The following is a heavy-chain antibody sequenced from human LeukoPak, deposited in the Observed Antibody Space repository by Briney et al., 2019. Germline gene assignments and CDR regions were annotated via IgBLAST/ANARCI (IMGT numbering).Heavy chain of an antibody. D-gene: IGHD3-10*01. J-gene: IGHJ6*02. V-gene: IGHV3-48*03. CDR2: VDSSGNAR. CDR3: ARSFRRYGMDV. CDR1: GFTFSSFE. Sequence: GGSLRLSCAASGFTFSSFEMSWVRQAPVKGLQWVSYVDSSGNARSYADCVKGRFTIARDNAQNAPHLQMNSLRVDDTAVYYCARSFRRYGMDVWGQGTTVTVSS.